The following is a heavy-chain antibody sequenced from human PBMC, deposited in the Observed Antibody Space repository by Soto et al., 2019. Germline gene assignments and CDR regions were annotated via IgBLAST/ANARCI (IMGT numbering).Heavy chain of an antibody. CDR2: IYYSGST. V-gene: IGHV4-31*03. CDR3: ARDRCISTSCYTDY. CDR1: GCSISSGGYY. D-gene: IGHD2-2*01. Sequence: PSETLSLTCTVSGCSISSGGYYWSWIRQHPGKGLEWIGYIYYSGSTYYNPSLKSRVTISVVTSKNQFSLKLSSVTAADTTVYYCARDRCISTSCYTDYWGQGTLVTVSS. J-gene: IGHJ4*02.